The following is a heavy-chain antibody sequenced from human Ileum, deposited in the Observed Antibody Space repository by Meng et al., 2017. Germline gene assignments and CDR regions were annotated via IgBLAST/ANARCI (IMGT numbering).Heavy chain of an antibody. CDR3: ARDHWGSLDY. D-gene: IGHD7-27*01. Sequence: QVQLKAGGAKRLRPSRTLSLTCAVYGGSFSGFYWSWIRQSPEKGLEWIGEINHGGGTNYNPSLSSRVTISVDTSKNQFSLKVNSVTAADTAVYYCARDHWGSLDYWGQGILVTVSS. CDR2: INHGGGT. V-gene: IGHV4-34*01. CDR1: GGSFSGFY. J-gene: IGHJ4*02.